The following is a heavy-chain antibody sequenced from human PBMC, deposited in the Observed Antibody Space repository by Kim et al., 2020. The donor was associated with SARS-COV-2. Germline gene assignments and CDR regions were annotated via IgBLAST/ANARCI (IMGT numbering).Heavy chain of an antibody. V-gene: IGHV3-30-3*01. Sequence: GGSLRLSCAASGFTFSSYAMHWVRQAPGKGLEWVAVISYDGSNKYYADSVKGRFTISRDNSKNTLYLQMNSLRAEDTAVYYCARDLRPGIAVAGTCGFDYWGQGTLVTVSS. CDR1: GFTFSSYA. CDR3: ARDLRPGIAVAGTCGFDY. CDR2: ISYDGSNK. D-gene: IGHD6-19*01. J-gene: IGHJ4*02.